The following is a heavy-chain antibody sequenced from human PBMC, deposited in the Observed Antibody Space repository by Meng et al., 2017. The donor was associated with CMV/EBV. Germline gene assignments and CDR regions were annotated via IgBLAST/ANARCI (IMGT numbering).Heavy chain of an antibody. D-gene: IGHD2-2*02. CDR2: INHSGST. CDR3: ARGEIVVVPAAIRFNWYFDL. Sequence: FRGYYWSWIRQPPGKGLEWLGEINHSGSTNYNPSLKSRVTISVDTSKNQFSLKLSSVTAADTAVYYCARGEIVVVPAAIRFNWYFDLWGRGTLVTVSS. V-gene: IGHV4-34*01. J-gene: IGHJ2*01. CDR1: FRGYY.